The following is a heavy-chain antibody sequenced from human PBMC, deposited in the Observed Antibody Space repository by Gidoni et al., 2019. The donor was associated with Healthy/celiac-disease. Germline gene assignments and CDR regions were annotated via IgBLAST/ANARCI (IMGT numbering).Heavy chain of an antibody. Sequence: QVQLQQWGAGLLKPSETLSLTCAVYGGSFSGYYWSWIRQPPGKGLEWIGEINHSGSTNYNPSLKSRVTISVDTSKNQFSLKLSSVTAADTAVYYCARMCRYKYYCTPYYYYGMDVWGQGTTVTVSS. J-gene: IGHJ6*02. CDR1: GGSFSGYY. CDR2: INHSGST. CDR3: ARMCRYKYYCTPYYYYGMDV. V-gene: IGHV4-34*01. D-gene: IGHD2-8*01.